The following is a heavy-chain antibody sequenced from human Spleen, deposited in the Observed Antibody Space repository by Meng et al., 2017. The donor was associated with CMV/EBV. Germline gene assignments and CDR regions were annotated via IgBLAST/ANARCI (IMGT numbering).Heavy chain of an antibody. Sequence: GESLKISCAASGFTFSSYAMSWVRQAPGKGLEWVSAISGSGGSTYYADSVKGRFTISRDNSKNTLYLQMNSLRAEDTALYYCAKVAAAWAGDDAFDIWGQGTMVTVSS. D-gene: IGHD6-13*01. CDR1: GFTFSSYA. J-gene: IGHJ3*02. CDR2: ISGSGGST. CDR3: AKVAAAWAGDDAFDI. V-gene: IGHV3-23*01.